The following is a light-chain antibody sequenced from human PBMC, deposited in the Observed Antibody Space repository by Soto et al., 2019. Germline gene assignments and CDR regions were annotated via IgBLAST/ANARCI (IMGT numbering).Light chain of an antibody. CDR3: QQYASSPWT. V-gene: IGKV3-20*01. J-gene: IGKJ1*01. CDR2: GAS. Sequence: ESVLTQSPDTLSLSPGERATLSCRASQSVSSSYLAWYQQKPGQAPRLLIYGASSRATGIPDRFSGSGSGTDFTLTISSLEPEDFALDYCQQYASSPWTFGQGTKVEI. CDR1: QSVSSSY.